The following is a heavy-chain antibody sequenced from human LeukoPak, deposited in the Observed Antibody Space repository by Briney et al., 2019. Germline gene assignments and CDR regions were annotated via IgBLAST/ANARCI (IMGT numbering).Heavy chain of an antibody. V-gene: IGHV4-39*01. CDR1: GGSISSSSYY. D-gene: IGHD6-19*01. Sequence: SETLSLTCTVSGGSISSSSYYWGWIRQPPGKGLEWIGSIYYSGSTYYNPSLKSRVTISVDTSKNQFSPKLSSVTAADTAVYYCARVSGRRSSGWHNYWGQGTLVTVSS. J-gene: IGHJ4*02. CDR3: ARVSGRRSSGWHNY. CDR2: IYYSGST.